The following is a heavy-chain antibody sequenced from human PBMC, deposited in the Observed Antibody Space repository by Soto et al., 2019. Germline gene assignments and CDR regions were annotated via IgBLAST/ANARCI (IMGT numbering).Heavy chain of an antibody. CDR1: GGSISTYY. D-gene: IGHD3-3*01. CDR2: IYYSGST. Sequence: QVQLQESGPGLVKPSETLSLTCIVSGGSISTYYWSWIRQPPGKGLEWIGYIYYSGSTNYNPSLKNRVTISAETSKNQFSLRLGSVTAADTAVYYCARSFKYYESRGEVRNHYYYMDVWGKGTTVTVSS. V-gene: IGHV4-59*01. J-gene: IGHJ6*03. CDR3: ARSFKYYESRGEVRNHYYYMDV.